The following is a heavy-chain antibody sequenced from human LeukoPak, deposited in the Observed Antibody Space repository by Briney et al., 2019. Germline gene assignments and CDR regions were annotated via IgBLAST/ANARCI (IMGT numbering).Heavy chain of an antibody. Sequence: PSETPSLTCAVSGYSISSGYYWGWIRQPPGKGLEWIGSIYHSGSTYYNPSLKSRVTISVDTSKNQFSLKLSSVTAADTAVYYCATLSLDSSGYHDYWGQGTLVTVSS. CDR3: ATLSLDSSGYHDY. V-gene: IGHV4-38-2*01. CDR1: GYSISSGYY. D-gene: IGHD3-22*01. J-gene: IGHJ4*02. CDR2: IYHSGST.